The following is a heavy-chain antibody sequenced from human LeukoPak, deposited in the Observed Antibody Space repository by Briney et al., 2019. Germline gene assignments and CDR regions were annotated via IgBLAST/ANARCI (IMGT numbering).Heavy chain of an antibody. J-gene: IGHJ4*02. Sequence: PGGSLSLSCAASGFTFSTYNMNWVRQAPGKGLEWVSSITSDSRYMYYADSVKGRFTISRDNSKNTLYLQMNSLRAEDTAVYYCARRSGIAVAGAFDYWGQGTLVTVSS. CDR2: ITSDSRYM. D-gene: IGHD6-19*01. CDR1: GFTFSTYN. CDR3: ARRSGIAVAGAFDY. V-gene: IGHV3-21*04.